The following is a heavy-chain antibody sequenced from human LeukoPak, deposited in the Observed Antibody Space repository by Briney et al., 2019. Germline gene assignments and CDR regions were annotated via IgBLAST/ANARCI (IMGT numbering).Heavy chain of an antibody. CDR1: GFRFSTSA. Sequence: ASVKVSCKTSGFRFSTSAISWVRQVPGQGLEWMGWISVSNGDTNYAQNLQGRVTMTTDTSTSTAHLELRSLRSDDTAVYYCVRDRARIEVVTTSNFFDPWGQGTLVTVSS. J-gene: IGHJ5*02. CDR2: ISVSNGDT. D-gene: IGHD3-22*01. CDR3: VRDRARIEVVTTSNFFDP. V-gene: IGHV1-18*01.